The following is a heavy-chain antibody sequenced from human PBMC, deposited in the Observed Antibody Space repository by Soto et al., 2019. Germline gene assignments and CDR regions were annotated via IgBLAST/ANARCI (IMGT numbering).Heavy chain of an antibody. D-gene: IGHD3-3*01. CDR2: MNPNSGNT. V-gene: IGHV1-8*01. J-gene: IGHJ5*02. CDR3: ERDAPEDFWSGYIWLDP. Sequence: GASLKVSCKTSGYTFTSYDINWVRQATGQGLEWMGWMNPNSGNTGYAQKFQGRVTMTRNTSISTAYMELSSLRSEDTAVYYCERDAPEDFWSGYIWLDPWGQGTLVTVSS. CDR1: GYTFTSYD.